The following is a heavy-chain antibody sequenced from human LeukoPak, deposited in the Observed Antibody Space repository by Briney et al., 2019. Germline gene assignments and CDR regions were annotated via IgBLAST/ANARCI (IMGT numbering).Heavy chain of an antibody. CDR3: ARGYDYDSAGYFNY. Sequence: GGSLRLSCAASGFTFRNYLMNWVRQAPGKGLEWVSFISSTGGTIYYADSVKGRFTVSRDNGKNSLYLQMNSLRAEDTAVYYCARGYDYDSAGYFNYWGQGTLVTVS. V-gene: IGHV3-48*01. D-gene: IGHD3-22*01. CDR1: GFTFRNYL. J-gene: IGHJ4*02. CDR2: ISSTGGTI.